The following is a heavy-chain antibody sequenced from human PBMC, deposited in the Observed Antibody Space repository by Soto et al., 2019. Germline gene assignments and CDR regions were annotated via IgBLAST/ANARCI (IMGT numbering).Heavy chain of an antibody. Sequence: SETLSLTCTVSGGSISSYYWSWIRQPPGKGLEWIGYVYYSGITNYNPSLKSRVTISVDTSKNQFSLKLTTVTAADTAVYYCAKFSNNFDYWGQGTLVTVSS. CDR2: VYYSGIT. V-gene: IGHV4-59*01. D-gene: IGHD4-4*01. CDR3: AKFSNNFDY. J-gene: IGHJ4*02. CDR1: GGSISSYY.